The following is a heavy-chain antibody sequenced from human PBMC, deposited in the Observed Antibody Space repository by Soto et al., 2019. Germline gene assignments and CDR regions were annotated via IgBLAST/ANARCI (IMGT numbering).Heavy chain of an antibody. V-gene: IGHV3-49*05. Sequence: VQLVESGGGLVKPGRSLRLSCTASGFTFGDYAMSWFRQAPGKGLEWVGFIRSKAYGGTTEYAASVKGRFTISRDDSKSIAYLQMNSLKTEDTAVYYCTSTYDFWSGYPSDYYYGMDVWGQGTTVTVSS. J-gene: IGHJ6*02. CDR3: TSTYDFWSGYPSDYYYGMDV. CDR2: IRSKAYGGTT. CDR1: GFTFGDYA. D-gene: IGHD3-3*01.